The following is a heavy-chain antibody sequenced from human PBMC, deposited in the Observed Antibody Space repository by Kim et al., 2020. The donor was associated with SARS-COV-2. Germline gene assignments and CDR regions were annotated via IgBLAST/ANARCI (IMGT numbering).Heavy chain of an antibody. D-gene: IGHD2-21*01. Sequence: SETLSLTCTVSGGSVSSGSYYWSWIRQPPGKGLEWIGYIYYSGSTNYNPSLKSRVTITVDTSKNQFSLKLSSVTAADTAVYYCARTYVLHSHVVIYAFDIWGQGTMVTVSS. CDR2: IYYSGST. CDR3: ARTYVLHSHVVIYAFDI. V-gene: IGHV4-61*01. CDR1: GGSVSSGSYY. J-gene: IGHJ3*02.